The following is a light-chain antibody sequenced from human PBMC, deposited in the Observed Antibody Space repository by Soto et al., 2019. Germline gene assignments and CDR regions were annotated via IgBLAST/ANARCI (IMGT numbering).Light chain of an antibody. Sequence: QSPSTLSASVXXRVTITXXXXXXISSWLAWYQQKPGKAPKLLIYDASSLESGVPSRFSGSGSGTEFTLTISSLQPDDFATYYCQQYNSYPVTFGQGTKVEIK. CDR3: QQYNSYPVT. CDR2: DAS. V-gene: IGKV1-5*01. J-gene: IGKJ1*01. CDR1: XXISSW.